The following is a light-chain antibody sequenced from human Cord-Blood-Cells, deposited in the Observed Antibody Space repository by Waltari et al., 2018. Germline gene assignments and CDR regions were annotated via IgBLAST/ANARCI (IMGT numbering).Light chain of an antibody. CDR2: AAS. CDR1: QSISSD. Sequence: DIQMTQSPSSLSPSVGDRVTIPCRASQSISSDLNWYQQKPGKAPKLLIYAASSLQSGFPSRFSGSGSGKDFTLTISSLQSEDFATYYCQQSYSTPYSFGQGTKLEIK. J-gene: IGKJ2*03. V-gene: IGKV1-39*01. CDR3: QQSYSTPYS.